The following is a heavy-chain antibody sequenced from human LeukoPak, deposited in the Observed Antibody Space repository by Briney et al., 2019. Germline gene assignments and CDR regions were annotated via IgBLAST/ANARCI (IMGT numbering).Heavy chain of an antibody. CDR3: ARDQRYYGSGSYYKPSAYYYYYMDV. Sequence: SETLSLTCTVSGGSLSSYYWSWIRQPSGKGLEWIGRIYTSGRTNYNTSLKSRVTMSVDTPKNQFSLKLSSVTAADTAVYYCARDQRYYGSGSYYKPSAYYYYYMDVWGKGTTVTVSS. CDR2: IYTSGRT. J-gene: IGHJ6*03. D-gene: IGHD3-10*01. CDR1: GGSLSSYY. V-gene: IGHV4-4*07.